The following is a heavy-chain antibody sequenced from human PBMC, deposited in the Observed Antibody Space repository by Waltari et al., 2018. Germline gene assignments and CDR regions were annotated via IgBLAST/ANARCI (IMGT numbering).Heavy chain of an antibody. CDR1: GDTFPGYH. V-gene: IGHV1-2*02. Sequence: QVQLVQSGAEEKKPGASVTVSCKASGDTFPGYHQHWVRQAPGQGLEWVGWINPNSGGTSLSQRFQDRVTMTRDTSISTAYLELSSLRSDDTAVYYCALFGTETFDIWGQGTMVTVSS. CDR3: ALFGTETFDI. J-gene: IGHJ3*02. CDR2: INPNSGGT. D-gene: IGHD3-10*01.